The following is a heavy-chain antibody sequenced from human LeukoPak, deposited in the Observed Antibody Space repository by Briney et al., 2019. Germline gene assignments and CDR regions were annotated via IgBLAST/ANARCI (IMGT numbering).Heavy chain of an antibody. CDR2: VYYRGTT. CDR1: GFSMSSASYH. J-gene: IGHJ4*02. D-gene: IGHD3-10*01. V-gene: IGHV4-31*03. CDR3: ARDGGYYSDN. Sequence: PSQTLSLTCTVSGFSMSSASYHWSWIRQYPGKGLEWIGYVYYRGTTYYSPSLKSRVTISVDTSKNQFSLKLSSVTAADTAVYYCARDGGYYSDNWGQGILVTVSS.